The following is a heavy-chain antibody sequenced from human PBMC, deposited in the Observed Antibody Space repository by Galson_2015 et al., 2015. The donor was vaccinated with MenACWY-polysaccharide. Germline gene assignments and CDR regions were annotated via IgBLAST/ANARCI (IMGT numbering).Heavy chain of an antibody. CDR1: GFTFSTYW. CDR2: IKQDGSEK. D-gene: IGHD1-26*01. J-gene: IGHJ4*02. CDR3: ARDGSRGGVGASDH. Sequence: SLRLSCAASGFTFSTYWMSWVRQAPGKGLEWVANIKQDGSEKNYVQSVKGRLTISRDNAKNSLYLQVNSLRAEDTAVYYCARDGSRGGVGASDHWGQGTLVTVSS. V-gene: IGHV3-7*05.